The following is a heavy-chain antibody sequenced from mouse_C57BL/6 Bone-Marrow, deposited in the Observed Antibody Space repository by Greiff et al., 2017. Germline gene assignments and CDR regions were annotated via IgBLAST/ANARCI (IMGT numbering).Heavy chain of an antibody. V-gene: IGHV1-39*01. Sequence: EVKLVESGPELVKPGASVKISCKASGYSFTDYNMNWVKQSNGKSLEWIGVINPNYGTTSYNQKFKGKATLTVDQSSSTAYMQLHSLTSEDSAVYYCAPITTVAPAWFAYWGQGTLVTVSA. D-gene: IGHD1-1*01. CDR2: INPNYGTT. CDR3: APITTVAPAWFAY. CDR1: GYSFTDYN. J-gene: IGHJ3*01.